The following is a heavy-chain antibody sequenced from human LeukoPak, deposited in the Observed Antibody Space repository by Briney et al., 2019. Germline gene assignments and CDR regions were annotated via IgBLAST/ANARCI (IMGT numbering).Heavy chain of an antibody. V-gene: IGHV1-2*02. CDR3: SRPRGDSGYAGKEWFDP. D-gene: IGHD5-12*01. CDR1: GYTFTRYY. CDR2: INPNNGGA. Sequence: SVNVSCKASGYTFTRYYLLWVGQAPGQGREWMGWINPNNGGAHFAHKLQGRVHMTSETSIRPVSMELRRLRCYDTAVVYLSRPRGDSGYAGKEWFDPWGQGTLVTVSP. J-gene: IGHJ5*02.